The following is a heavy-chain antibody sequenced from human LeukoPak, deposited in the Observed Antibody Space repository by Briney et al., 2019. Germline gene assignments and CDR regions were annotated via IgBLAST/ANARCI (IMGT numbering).Heavy chain of an antibody. CDR1: GYTFTSYA. CDR2: ISTYSGNT. J-gene: IGHJ3*02. Sequence: ASVKVSCKPSGYTFTSYALSWVRQAPGQGLEWMGWISTYSGNTNYAQKLQGRITMTIETSTSTAYMELRSLRSDDTAVYYCARGAPYSSSWYGAFDIWGQGTMVTVSS. D-gene: IGHD6-13*01. CDR3: ARGAPYSSSWYGAFDI. V-gene: IGHV1-18*01.